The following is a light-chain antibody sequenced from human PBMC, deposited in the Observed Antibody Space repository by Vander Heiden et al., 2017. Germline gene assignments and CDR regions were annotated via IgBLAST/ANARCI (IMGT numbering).Light chain of an antibody. J-gene: IGKJ3*01. CDR2: AAS. V-gene: IGKV1-39*01. CDR3: QQSYSTPPFT. Sequence: DIQMTQSPSSLSASVGDRVTITCRASQRISSYLNWYQQKQGKAPKLLIYAASSLQSGVPSRFSGSGSGTDFTLTISSLQPEDFATYYCQQSYSTPPFTFGPGTKVDIK. CDR1: QRISSY.